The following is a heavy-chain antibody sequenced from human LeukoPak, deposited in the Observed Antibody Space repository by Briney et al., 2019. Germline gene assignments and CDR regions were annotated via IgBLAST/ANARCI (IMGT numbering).Heavy chain of an antibody. CDR3: ARATLGYGDYLGY. D-gene: IGHD4-17*01. J-gene: IGHJ4*01. CDR1: VFSFSNYW. Sequence: GGSLSLSYAASVFSFSNYWMYWVPQAPGRELVCLSRISGDGSSTNYADSVKGRFTISRDNAENTLYLQMHSLRAEDTAVYYCARATLGYGDYLGYWGHGTLVTVSS. CDR2: ISGDGSST. V-gene: IGHV3-74*01.